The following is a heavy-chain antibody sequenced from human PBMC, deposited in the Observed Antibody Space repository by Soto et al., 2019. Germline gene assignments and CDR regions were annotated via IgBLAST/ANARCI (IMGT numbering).Heavy chain of an antibody. CDR1: GGSISSYY. CDR2: INYSGST. CDR3: AADCSGYMDV. Sequence: SETLSLTCTVSGGSISSYYWSWIRQPPGKGLEWIGYINYSGSTNYNPSLKSRVTISVDTSKNQFSLKLSSVTAADTAVYYCAADCSGYMDVWGKGTTVTVSS. D-gene: IGHD2-15*01. J-gene: IGHJ6*03. V-gene: IGHV4-59*12.